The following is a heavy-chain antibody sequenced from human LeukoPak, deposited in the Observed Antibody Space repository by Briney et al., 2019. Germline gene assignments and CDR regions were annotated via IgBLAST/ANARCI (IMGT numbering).Heavy chain of an antibody. V-gene: IGHV4-39*01. J-gene: IGHJ4*02. D-gene: IGHD4-23*01. Sequence: SETLSLTCTVSGGSISSGDYHWGWVRHPPGDRLEWIGTIFYLGGAYYNPSLQSRVFMSVDTSKNQFSLNLTSVTAPDTAVYYCARTVGTHRFDYWGRGILVTVSS. CDR3: ARTVGTHRFDY. CDR2: IFYLGGA. CDR1: GGSISSGDYH.